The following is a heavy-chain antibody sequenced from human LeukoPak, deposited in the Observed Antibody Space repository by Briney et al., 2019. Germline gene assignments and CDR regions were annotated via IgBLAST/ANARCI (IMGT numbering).Heavy chain of an antibody. J-gene: IGHJ4*02. Sequence: GASVKVSCKASGYTFTSYDINWVRLAPGQGLEWMGRINPKSGSTSYAQKFQGRVTMTRDTSTDTAYMELTRLRLDDTAVYHCAKSVPGLTFDYWGQGTPVTVSS. CDR2: INPKSGST. D-gene: IGHD6-19*01. V-gene: IGHV1-2*06. CDR1: GYTFTSYD. CDR3: AKSVPGLTFDY.